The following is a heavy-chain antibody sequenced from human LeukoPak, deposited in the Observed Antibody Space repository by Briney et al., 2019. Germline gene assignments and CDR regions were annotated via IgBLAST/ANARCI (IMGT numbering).Heavy chain of an antibody. CDR1: GYTFTGCY. Sequence: ASVKVSCKASGYTFTGCYMHWVRQAPGQGLEWMGRINPNSGGTNYAQKFQGRVTMTRDTSISTAYMELSRLRSDDTAGYYCARDAYYYGSGSYYGGGDYWGQGTLVTVSS. D-gene: IGHD3-10*01. CDR3: ARDAYYYGSGSYYGGGDY. CDR2: INPNSGGT. J-gene: IGHJ4*02. V-gene: IGHV1-2*06.